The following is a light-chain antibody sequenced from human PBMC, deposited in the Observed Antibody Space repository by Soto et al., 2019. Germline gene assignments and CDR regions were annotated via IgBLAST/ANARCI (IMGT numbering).Light chain of an antibody. CDR2: EVN. Sequence: QSALTQPPSASGSPGQSVTISCTGTSSDVGGYNYVSWYQQYPGKAPQLVIYEVNKRPSGVADRFSGSKSGNTASLTVSGLQAEDEADYYCSSYVGTNSYVFGTGTKLTVL. CDR1: SSDVGGYNY. V-gene: IGLV2-8*01. CDR3: SSYVGTNSYV. J-gene: IGLJ1*01.